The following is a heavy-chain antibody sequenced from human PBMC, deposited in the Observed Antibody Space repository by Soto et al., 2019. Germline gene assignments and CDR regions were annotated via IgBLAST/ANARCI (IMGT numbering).Heavy chain of an antibody. CDR2: ISSSSSYI. V-gene: IGHV3-21*01. J-gene: IGHJ6*03. Sequence: GGSLRLCCAASGFTFSSYSMNWVRQAPGKGLEWVSSISSSSSYIYYADSVKGRFTISRDNAKNSLYLQMNSLRAEDTAVYYCVRVSGGGDYNYYYYYYMDVWGKGTTVTVSS. D-gene: IGHD2-21*02. CDR3: VRVSGGGDYNYYYYYYMDV. CDR1: GFTFSSYS.